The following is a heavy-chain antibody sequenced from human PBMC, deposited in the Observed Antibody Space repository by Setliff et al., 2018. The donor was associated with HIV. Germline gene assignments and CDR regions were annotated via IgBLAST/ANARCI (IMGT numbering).Heavy chain of an antibody. J-gene: IGHJ4*02. CDR1: GGSISSYY. CDR2: IYYSGST. V-gene: IGHV4-59*08. CDR3: ARTLRAAAMGYFDY. D-gene: IGHD5-18*01. Sequence: SETLSLTCIVSGGSISSYYWSWIRQPPGKGLEWIGYIYYSGSTNYNPSLKSRVTISVDTSKNQFSLKLNSVTAADTAVYYCARTLRAAAMGYFDYWGQGTLVTVSS.